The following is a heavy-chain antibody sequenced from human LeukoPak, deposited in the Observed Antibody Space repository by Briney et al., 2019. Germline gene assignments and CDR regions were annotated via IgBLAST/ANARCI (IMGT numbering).Heavy chain of an antibody. CDR2: INTDGSST. CDR3: ARAPFTTVVTPGY. D-gene: IGHD4-23*01. V-gene: IGHV3-74*01. CDR1: GFTFSSYW. Sequence: GGSLRLPCAASGFTFSSYWMHWVRQAPGKGLVWVSRINTDGSSTSYADSVKGRFTISRDNAKNTLYLQMNSLRAEDTAVYYCARAPFTTVVTPGYWGQGTLVTVSS. J-gene: IGHJ4*02.